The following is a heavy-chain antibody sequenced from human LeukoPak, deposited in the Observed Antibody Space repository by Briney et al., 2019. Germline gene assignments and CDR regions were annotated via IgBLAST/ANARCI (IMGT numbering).Heavy chain of an antibody. D-gene: IGHD3-9*01. Sequence: SVKVSCKASGGTFSSYAISWVRQAPGQGLEWMGGIIPIFGTANYAQKFQGRVTITADESTSTAYMELSSLRSDDTAVYYCARETLSPWLLTKSREYYFDYWGQGTLVTVSS. J-gene: IGHJ4*02. V-gene: IGHV1-69*13. CDR2: IIPIFGTA. CDR1: GGTFSSYA. CDR3: ARETLSPWLLTKSREYYFDY.